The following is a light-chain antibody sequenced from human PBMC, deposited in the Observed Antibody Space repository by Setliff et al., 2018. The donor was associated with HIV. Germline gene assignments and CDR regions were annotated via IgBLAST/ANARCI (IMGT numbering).Light chain of an antibody. CDR1: SSDVGGYKY. V-gene: IGLV1-47*01. CDR2: KND. J-gene: IGLJ1*01. CDR3: AAWDDSLHGSYV. Sequence: QSALTQPPSASGSPGQSVTISCTGTSSDVGGYKYVSWYQQLPGTAPKLLIYKNDQRPSGVPDRFSGSKSGTSASLAISGLQSGDEADYYCAAWDDSLHGSYVFGAGTKVTVL.